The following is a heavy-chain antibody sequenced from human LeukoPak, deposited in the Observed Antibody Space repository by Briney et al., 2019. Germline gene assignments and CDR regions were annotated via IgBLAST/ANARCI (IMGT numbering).Heavy chain of an antibody. Sequence: PGGSLRLSCAASGVTFSSDWMSWVREAPGEGVGWGANIKKDGSENYYVDSVKGRFTISRDNAKNSLYLQMNSLRAEDTAVYYCARVVAGTGFDYWGQGTLVTVSS. CDR3: ARVVAGTGFDY. CDR2: IKKDGSEN. V-gene: IGHV3-7*01. J-gene: IGHJ4*02. D-gene: IGHD6-13*01. CDR1: GVTFSSDW.